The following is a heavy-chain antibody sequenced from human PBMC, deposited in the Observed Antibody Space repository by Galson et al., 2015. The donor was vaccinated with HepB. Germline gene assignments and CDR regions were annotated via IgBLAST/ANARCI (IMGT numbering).Heavy chain of an antibody. J-gene: IGHJ4*02. CDR1: GDSVSSNTAA. Sequence: CAISGDSVSSNTAAWNWIRQSPSRGLEWLGRTYYRSRWYNEYAVSVKGRITFNPDTSKNQFSLQLNSVTPEDTAVYYCAGGVSYFDYWGPGTLVTVSS. CDR2: TYYRSRWYN. CDR3: AGGVSYFDY. V-gene: IGHV6-1*01.